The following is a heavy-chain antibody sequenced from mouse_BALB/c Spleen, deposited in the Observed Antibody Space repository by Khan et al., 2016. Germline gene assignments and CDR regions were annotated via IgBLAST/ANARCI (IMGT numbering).Heavy chain of an antibody. J-gene: IGHJ3*01. Sequence: EVQLQESGPGLVKPSQSLSLTCTVTGYSITSDYAWNWIRQFPGNKLEWMGYISYSGSTSYNPSLKSRISITRDTSKNQFFLQLNSVTTEDTATYYCARDSYGNTWFAYWGQGTLVTVSA. V-gene: IGHV3-2*02. D-gene: IGHD2-1*01. CDR3: ARDSYGNTWFAY. CDR1: GYSITSDYA. CDR2: ISYSGST.